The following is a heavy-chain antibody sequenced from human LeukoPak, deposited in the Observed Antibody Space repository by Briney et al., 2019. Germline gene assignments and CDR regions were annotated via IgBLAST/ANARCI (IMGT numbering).Heavy chain of an antibody. Sequence: ASVKVSCKASGYTFTSYGISWVRQAPGQGLEWMGWISAYNGNTNYAQRLQGRVTMTTDTSTSTAYMELRSLRSDDTAVYYCAVDFMYYYDSSGYLRDYWGQGTLVTVSS. D-gene: IGHD3-22*01. CDR3: AVDFMYYYDSSGYLRDY. V-gene: IGHV1-18*01. J-gene: IGHJ4*02. CDR2: ISAYNGNT. CDR1: GYTFTSYG.